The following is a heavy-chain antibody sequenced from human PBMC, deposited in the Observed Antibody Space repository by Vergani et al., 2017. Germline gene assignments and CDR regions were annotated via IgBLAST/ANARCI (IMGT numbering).Heavy chain of an antibody. J-gene: IGHJ6*02. CDR3: ERELGPLADSSGYYYYYYGMDV. D-gene: IGHD3-22*01. Sequence: QVQLVQSGSELKKPGASVKVSCKASGYTFTSYAMNWVRQAPGQGLEWMGWINTNTGNPTYAQGFTGRLVFSLDTSVSTAYLQISSLKAEDTAVYYCERELGPLADSSGYYYYYYGMDVWGQGTTVTVSS. CDR1: GYTFTSYA. CDR2: INTNTGNP. V-gene: IGHV7-4-1*02.